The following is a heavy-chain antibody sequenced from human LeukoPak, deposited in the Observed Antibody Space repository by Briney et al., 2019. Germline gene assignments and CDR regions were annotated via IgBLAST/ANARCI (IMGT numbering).Heavy chain of an antibody. D-gene: IGHD3-22*01. J-gene: IGHJ4*02. CDR2: IYYSGST. CDR1: GGSISSSSYY. Sequence: SETLSLTCTVSGGSISSSSYYWGWIRQPPGKGLEWIGSIYYSGSTYYNPSLKSRVTISVNASNNHFSLKLSSVAAADTAVYYCARMYDSSGYYYPFDYWGQGTLVTVSS. V-gene: IGHV4-39*07. CDR3: ARMYDSSGYYYPFDY.